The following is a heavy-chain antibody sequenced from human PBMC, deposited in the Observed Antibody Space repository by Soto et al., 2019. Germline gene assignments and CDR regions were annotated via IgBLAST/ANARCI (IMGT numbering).Heavy chain of an antibody. CDR2: IYPGDSDT. CDR1: GYSFTSYW. J-gene: IGHJ6*03. Sequence: GGSLRLSCKGSGYSFTSYWIGWVRQMPGKGLEWMGIIYPGDSDTRYSPSFQGQVTISADKSISTAYLQWGSLKASDTAMYYCARHLKGHSGYSSYYYYYMDVWGKGTTVTVSS. CDR3: ARHLKGHSGYSSYYYYYMDV. V-gene: IGHV5-51*01. D-gene: IGHD5-12*01.